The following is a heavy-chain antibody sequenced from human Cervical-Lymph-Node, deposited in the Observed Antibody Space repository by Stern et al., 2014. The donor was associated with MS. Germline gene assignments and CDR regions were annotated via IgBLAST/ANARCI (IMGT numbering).Heavy chain of an antibody. J-gene: IGHJ4*02. D-gene: IGHD2-8*01. CDR2: ISYDGNHK. V-gene: IGHV3-30*03. CDR3: ARDYEDTSMLFDH. Sequence: VQLDESGGAVVQPGRSLRLSCAASGFTFSSYGMHWVRQAPGKGLEWVTVISYDGNHKYYAASVKGRFTISRDNSKNTLHLQMNSVTPDDTAIYYCARDYEDTSMLFDHWGQGTLVTVSS. CDR1: GFTFSSYG.